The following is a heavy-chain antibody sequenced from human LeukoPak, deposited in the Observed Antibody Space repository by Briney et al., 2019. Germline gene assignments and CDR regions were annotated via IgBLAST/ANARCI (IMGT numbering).Heavy chain of an antibody. CDR3: AKSCSSISCYVPY. D-gene: IGHD2-2*01. CDR1: GFTFSSYS. CDR2: ISGSGGST. J-gene: IGHJ4*02. Sequence: GGSLRLSCAASGFTFSSYSMSWVRQAPGKGLEWVSDISGSGGSTYYADSVKGRFTISRDNSKNTLYLQVNSLRAEDTAVYYCAKSCSSISCYVPYWGQGTLVTVSS. V-gene: IGHV3-23*01.